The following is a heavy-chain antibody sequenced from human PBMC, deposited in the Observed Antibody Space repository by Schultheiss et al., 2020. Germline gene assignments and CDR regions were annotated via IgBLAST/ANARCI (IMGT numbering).Heavy chain of an antibody. Sequence: ASVKVSCKASGYPFISYGFSWVRQAPGQGLEWMGWIYPYNGNTNYAQNLQGRVTMTTDTSTNTAYIELRGLRSDDTAVYYCAREGLDCSAGSCWSYGMDVWGEGTTVTGSS. J-gene: IGHJ6*04. V-gene: IGHV1-18*01. D-gene: IGHD2-15*01. CDR2: IYPYNGNT. CDR3: AREGLDCSAGSCWSYGMDV. CDR1: GYPFISYG.